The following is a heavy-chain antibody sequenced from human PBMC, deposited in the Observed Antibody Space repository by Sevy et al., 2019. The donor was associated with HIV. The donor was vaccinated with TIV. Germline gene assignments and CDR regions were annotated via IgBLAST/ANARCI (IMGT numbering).Heavy chain of an antibody. CDR3: AREYDYSHYAFDY. Sequence: GGSLRLSCAASGFTFSDYYMTWIRQAPGKGLEWFAYITSSGDTIYYADSVKGRFTISRDNAKNSLYLQMNNLRAEDTAVYYCAREYDYSHYAFDYWGQGTLVTVSS. D-gene: IGHD4-4*01. CDR1: GFTFSDYY. V-gene: IGHV3-11*01. J-gene: IGHJ4*02. CDR2: ITSSGDTI.